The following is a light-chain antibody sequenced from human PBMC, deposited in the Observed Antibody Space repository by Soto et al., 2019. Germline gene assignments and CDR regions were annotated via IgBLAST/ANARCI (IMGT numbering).Light chain of an antibody. CDR3: SSYTSSNTFDV. CDR1: SSDVGGYYY. CDR2: QVS. J-gene: IGLJ1*01. V-gene: IGLV2-14*01. Sequence: QSALTQPASVSGSPGQSITISCTGTSSDVGGYYYVSWYQHHPGKAPKLMIYQVSNRPSGVSNRFSGSKSGNTASLTISGRQAEDEADYYCSSYTSSNTFDVFGTGTKLTVL.